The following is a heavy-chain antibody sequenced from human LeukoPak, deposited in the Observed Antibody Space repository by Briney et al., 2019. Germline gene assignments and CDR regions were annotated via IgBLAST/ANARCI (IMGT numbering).Heavy chain of an antibody. V-gene: IGHV3-15*01. D-gene: IGHD5-18*01. J-gene: IGHJ4*02. CDR1: GFTFSNAW. CDR2: IKSKTDGGTT. CDR3: AKVLLVDTAMGIDY. Sequence: GGSLRLSCAASGFTFSNAWMSWVRQAPGKGLEWVGRIKSKTDGGTTDYAAPVKGRFTISRDDSKNTLYLQMNSLRAEDTAVYYCAKVLLVDTAMGIDYWGQGTLVTVSS.